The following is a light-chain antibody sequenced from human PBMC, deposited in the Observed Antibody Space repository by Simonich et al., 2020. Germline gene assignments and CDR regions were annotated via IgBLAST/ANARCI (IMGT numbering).Light chain of an antibody. J-gene: IGKJ1*01. V-gene: IGKV3-15*01. CDR1: QSVSSN. CDR3: QQYNNWPRGT. Sequence: EIVMTQSPATLSVSPGERATLSCRASQSVSSNLAWYHQQPGQAPRLLIYGSSTRATGIPARFSGSGSGTEFTLTISSLQSEDFAVYYCQQYNNWPRGTFGQGTKVEIK. CDR2: GSS.